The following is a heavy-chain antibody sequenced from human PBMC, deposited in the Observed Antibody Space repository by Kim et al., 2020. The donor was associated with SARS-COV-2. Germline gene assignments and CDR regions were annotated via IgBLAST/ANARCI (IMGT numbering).Heavy chain of an antibody. CDR1: GGSISSYY. D-gene: IGHD1-26*01. CDR2: IYYSGST. Sequence: SETLSLTCTVSGGSISSYYWSWIRQPPGKGLEWIGYIYYSGSTNYNPSLKSRVTISVDTSKNQFSLKLSSVTAADTAVYYCARDRGGAFDYWGQGTLVTVSS. CDR3: ARDRGGAFDY. V-gene: IGHV4-59*01. J-gene: IGHJ4*02.